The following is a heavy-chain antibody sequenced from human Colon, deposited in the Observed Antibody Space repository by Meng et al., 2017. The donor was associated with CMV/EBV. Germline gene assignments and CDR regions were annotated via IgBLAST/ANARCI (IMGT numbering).Heavy chain of an antibody. J-gene: IGHJ4*02. Sequence: GGSLRLSCAASGFTFSSHHMNWVRQAPGKGLEWISFILSSGTAIYYADSLKGRFTISRDNAKNSLYLQINSLRPEDTALYYCAKEGGYWGQGTLVTVSS. D-gene: IGHD3-16*01. CDR1: GFTFSSHH. V-gene: IGHV3-48*03. CDR3: AKEGGY. CDR2: ILSSGTAI.